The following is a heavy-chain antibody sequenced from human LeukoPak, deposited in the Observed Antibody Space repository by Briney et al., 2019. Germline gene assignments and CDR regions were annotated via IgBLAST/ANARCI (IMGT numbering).Heavy chain of an antibody. CDR2: ISSSGSTI. D-gene: IGHD3-22*01. CDR3: ARVPGYYDSSGYRRGDVAFDI. CDR1: GGSISSSSYY. V-gene: IGHV3-11*04. Sequence: LSLTCTVSGGSISSSSYYWGWIRQAPGKGLEWVSYISSSGSTIYYADSVKGRFTISRDNAENSLYLQMNSLRAEDTAVYYCARVPGYYDSSGYRRGDVAFDIWGQGTMVTVSS. J-gene: IGHJ3*02.